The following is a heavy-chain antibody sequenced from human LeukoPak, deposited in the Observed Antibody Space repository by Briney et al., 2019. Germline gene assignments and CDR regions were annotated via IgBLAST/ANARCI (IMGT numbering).Heavy chain of an antibody. D-gene: IGHD4-17*01. V-gene: IGHV3-23*01. Sequence: GGSLRLSCAASGFTFSAFAMSWVRQAPGKGLEWVSSISGSGSRSYYADSVEGRFTISRDNSKNTLYLQMNSLRAEDTAVYYCARDWRIDYGDSFYYFDYWGQGTLVTVSS. CDR2: ISGSGSRS. CDR1: GFTFSAFA. J-gene: IGHJ4*02. CDR3: ARDWRIDYGDSFYYFDY.